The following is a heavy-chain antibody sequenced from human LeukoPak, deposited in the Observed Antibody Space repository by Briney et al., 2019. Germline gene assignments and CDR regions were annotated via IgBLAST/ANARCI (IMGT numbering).Heavy chain of an antibody. CDR1: GFTFSSYT. J-gene: IGHJ4*02. Sequence: PGGSLRLSCAASGFTFSSYTMNWVRQAPGKGLEWVSSISSSSSYIYYADSVKGRFTISRDNAKKSLYLQMNSLRAEDTAVYYCARDGVLMVYAIHYWGQGTLVTVSS. D-gene: IGHD2-8*01. V-gene: IGHV3-21*01. CDR2: ISSSSSYI. CDR3: ARDGVLMVYAIHY.